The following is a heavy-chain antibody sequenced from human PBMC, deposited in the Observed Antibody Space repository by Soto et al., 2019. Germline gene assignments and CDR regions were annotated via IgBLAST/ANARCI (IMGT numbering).Heavy chain of an antibody. CDR2: ISNTGNT. Sequence: PSETLSLTCAVSRGSGRSDNYYWTWIGQTPGKGLGWLGFISNTGNTKDNPSLKSRVTISLDTSKNHFSLRLTSVTAADTAVYFCAREIPRDRYHFGSGAMDVWGQANTLPVSS. D-gene: IGHD3-10*01. V-gene: IGHV4-61*03. J-gene: IGHJ6*02. CDR3: AREIPRDRYHFGSGAMDV. CDR1: RGSGRSDNYY.